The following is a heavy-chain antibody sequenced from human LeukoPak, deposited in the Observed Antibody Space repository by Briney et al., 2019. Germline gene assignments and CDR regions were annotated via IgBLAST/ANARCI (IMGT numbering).Heavy chain of an antibody. J-gene: IGHJ4*02. Sequence: SETLSLTCTVSGGSISSGDYYWSWIRQPPGKGLEWIGYIYYSGSTYYNPSLKSRVTISVDTSKNQFSLKLSSVTAADTAVYYCASGGGNFRFDYWGQGTLVTVSS. CDR1: GGSISSGDYY. D-gene: IGHD4-23*01. V-gene: IGHV4-30-4*02. CDR2: IYYSGST. CDR3: ASGGGNFRFDY.